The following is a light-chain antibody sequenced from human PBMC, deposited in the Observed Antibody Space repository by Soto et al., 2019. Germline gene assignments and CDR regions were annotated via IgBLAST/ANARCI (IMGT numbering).Light chain of an antibody. CDR3: CSYAGSSWV. J-gene: IGLJ3*02. V-gene: IGLV2-11*01. CDR1: SSDVGGYNY. CDR2: NVS. Sequence: SALTQSRSVSGSPGQSVTISCTGTSSDVGGYNYVSWYQQHPGKAPKVIIHNVSERPSGVPDRFSGSKSGNTASLTISGLQAEDEADYYCCSYAGSSWVFGGGTKLTVL.